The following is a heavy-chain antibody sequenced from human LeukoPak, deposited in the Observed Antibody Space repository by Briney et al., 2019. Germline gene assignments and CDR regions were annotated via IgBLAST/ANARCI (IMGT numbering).Heavy chain of an antibody. D-gene: IGHD2-15*01. Sequence: SETLSLTCTVSGGSISSGSYYWSWIRQPAGKGLEWIGHIYTSGSTNYNPSLKSRVTISVDTSKNQFSLKLSSVTAADTAVYYCARGYCSGGICPGLDYYYYMDVWGKGTTVTVSS. CDR2: IYTSGST. CDR1: GGSISSGSYY. V-gene: IGHV4-61*09. J-gene: IGHJ6*03. CDR3: ARGYCSGGICPGLDYYYYMDV.